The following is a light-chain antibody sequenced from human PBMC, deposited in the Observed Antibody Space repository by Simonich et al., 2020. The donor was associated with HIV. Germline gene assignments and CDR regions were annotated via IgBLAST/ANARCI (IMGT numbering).Light chain of an antibody. V-gene: IGLV2-14*03. J-gene: IGLJ3*02. CDR3: STYTSSSTWV. CDR2: DVS. CDR1: SSDVGGYNF. Sequence: QSALTQPASVSGSPGQSITIPCTGTSSDVGGYNFVSWYQHHPGKAPKLMIHDVSQRPSGVSNRFSGSKSGNTASLTISGLQAEDEADYYCSTYTSSSTWVFGGGTKLTVL.